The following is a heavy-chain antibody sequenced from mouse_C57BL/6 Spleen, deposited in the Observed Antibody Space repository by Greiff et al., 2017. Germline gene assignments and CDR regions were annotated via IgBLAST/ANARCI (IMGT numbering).Heavy chain of an antibody. V-gene: IGHV1-52*01. CDR1: GYTFTSYW. CDR2: IDPSDSET. CDR3: ARWGGFYAMDY. J-gene: IGHJ4*01. Sequence: VQLQQPGAELVRPGSSVKLSCKASGYTFTSYWMHWVKQRPIQGLEWIGNIDPSDSETPYNQKFKDKATLTVDKSSSTAYMQLSSLTSEDSAVYYCARWGGFYAMDYWGQGTSVTVSS.